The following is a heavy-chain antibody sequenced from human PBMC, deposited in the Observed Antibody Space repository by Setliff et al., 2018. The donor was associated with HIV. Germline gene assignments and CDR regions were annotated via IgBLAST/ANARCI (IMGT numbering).Heavy chain of an antibody. J-gene: IGHJ6*02. CDR3: AKDRWDSGGYYYYGMDV. Sequence: PGGSLRLSCTASGFSFGDYAMSWVRQAPGKGLEWVGFIRSKAYGGTTEYAASVKGRFTISRDDSKNMVYLQMNSLRAEDTAVYYCAKDRWDSGGYYYYGMDVWGQGTTVTVSS. CDR1: GFSFGDYA. V-gene: IGHV3-49*04. D-gene: IGHD3-10*01. CDR2: IRSKAYGGTT.